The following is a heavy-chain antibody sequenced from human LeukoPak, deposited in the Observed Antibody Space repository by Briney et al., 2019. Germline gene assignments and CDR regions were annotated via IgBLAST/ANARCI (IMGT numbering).Heavy chain of an antibody. J-gene: IGHJ4*02. CDR1: GISLSNYG. CDR3: KRGVVIRVILVGFHKEAYYFDS. V-gene: IGHV3-23*01. Sequence: GGSLRLSCAVSGISLSNYGMSWVRQAPGKGLEWVAGISGSGGGTNYADSVKGRFTISRDNPKNTLYLRMNRLRAEDTAVYFAKRGVVIRVILVGFHKEAYYFDSWGQGALVTVSS. CDR2: ISGSGGGT. D-gene: IGHD3-22*01.